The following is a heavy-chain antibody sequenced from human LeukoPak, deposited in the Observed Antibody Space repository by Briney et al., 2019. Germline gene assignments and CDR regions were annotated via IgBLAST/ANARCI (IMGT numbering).Heavy chain of an antibody. CDR1: GGSIDSSSYY. CDR2: ICYSGST. CDR3: SSSDYVYYFDY. J-gene: IGHJ4*02. Sequence: SETLSLTCTVSGGSIDSSSYYWGWIRQPPGKGLEWIGSICYSGSTYYNPSLKSRVTISVDTSKNQFSLKLSSVTAADTAVYYCSSSDYVYYFDYWGQGTLVTVSS. V-gene: IGHV4-39*01. D-gene: IGHD4/OR15-4a*01.